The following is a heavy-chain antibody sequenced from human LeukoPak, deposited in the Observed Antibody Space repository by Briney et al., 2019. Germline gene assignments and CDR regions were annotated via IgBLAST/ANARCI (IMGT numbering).Heavy chain of an antibody. V-gene: IGHV4-59*08. Sequence: PSETLSLTCTVSGASISSYYWSWIRQPPGKGLEWIGYIYYSGSTNYNPSLKSRVTISVDTSKNQFSLKLSSVTAADTAVYYCATGSAAGRYFDYWGQGTLVTVSS. J-gene: IGHJ4*02. CDR3: ATGSAAGRYFDY. CDR1: GASISSYY. CDR2: IYYSGST. D-gene: IGHD6-13*01.